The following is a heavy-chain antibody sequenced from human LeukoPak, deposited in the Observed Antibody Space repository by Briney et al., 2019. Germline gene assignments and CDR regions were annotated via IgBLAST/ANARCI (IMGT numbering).Heavy chain of an antibody. J-gene: IGHJ4*02. Sequence: GGSLRLSCAASGFTVSSYYMNWVRQASGKGLEWVSHITASGTAMFYADSVKGRFTISRDNAKNSLYLQMNSLRDEDTAVYYCASSGSYRFDYWGQGTLVTVSS. CDR1: GFTVSSYY. CDR3: ASSGSYRFDY. V-gene: IGHV3-48*02. CDR2: ITASGTAM. D-gene: IGHD1-26*01.